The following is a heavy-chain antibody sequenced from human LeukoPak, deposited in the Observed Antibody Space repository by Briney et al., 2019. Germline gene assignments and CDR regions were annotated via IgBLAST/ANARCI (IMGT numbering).Heavy chain of an antibody. V-gene: IGHV3-23*01. D-gene: IGHD5-18*01. CDR1: GFTFSSYA. J-gene: IGHJ4*02. Sequence: PGGSLRLSCAASGFTFSSYAMSWVRQAPGKGLEWVSAISGSGGSTYYADSVKGRFTIPRDNSKNTLYLQMNSLRAEDTAVYYCARARGYSYGQPDKTVFDYWGQGTLVTVSS. CDR3: ARARGYSYGQPDKTVFDY. CDR2: ISGSGGST.